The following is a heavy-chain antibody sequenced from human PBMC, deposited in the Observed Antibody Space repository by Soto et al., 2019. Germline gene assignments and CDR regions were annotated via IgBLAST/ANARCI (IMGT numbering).Heavy chain of an antibody. J-gene: IGHJ6*02. V-gene: IGHV3-30*18. CDR1: GFTFSSYG. CDR2: ISYDGSNK. CDR3: AKGDYYDSSGYPFDYYGMDV. D-gene: IGHD3-22*01. Sequence: QVQLVESGGGVVQPGRSLRLSCAASGFTFSSYGMHWVRQAPGKGLEWVAVISYDGSNKYYADSVKGRFTISRDNSKNTLYLQMNSQRAEDTAVYYCAKGDYYDSSGYPFDYYGMDVWGQGTTVTVSS.